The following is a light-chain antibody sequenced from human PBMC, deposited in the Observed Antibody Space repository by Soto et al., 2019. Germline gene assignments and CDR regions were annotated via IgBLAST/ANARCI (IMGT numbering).Light chain of an antibody. CDR2: GAS. CDR3: QQYNNWPRT. V-gene: IGKV3-15*01. CDR1: QSVSSN. Sequence: EIVMTQSPATLSVSPGERATLSCRASQSVSSNLAWYQQKPGQAPRLLIYGASTRATGIPARFSGSGSGTEFTLPLSSLQSEDFAVYYCQQYNNWPRTFGQGTKLEIK. J-gene: IGKJ2*01.